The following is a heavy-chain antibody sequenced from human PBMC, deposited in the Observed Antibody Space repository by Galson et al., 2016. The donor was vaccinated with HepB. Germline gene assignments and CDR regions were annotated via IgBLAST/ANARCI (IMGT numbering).Heavy chain of an antibody. V-gene: IGHV4-39*07. J-gene: IGHJ4*02. Sequence: SETLSLTCTVSGDSISTTDYYWDWVRQPPGKGLEWIGSVLYSESTYYAPSLKSRVTISEDTSKNQFSLKLSSVTAADTAAYYCAIQQNYLFDSWGLGTLVTVSS. D-gene: IGHD1-7*01. CDR2: VLYSEST. CDR3: AIQQNYLFDS. CDR1: GDSISTTDYY.